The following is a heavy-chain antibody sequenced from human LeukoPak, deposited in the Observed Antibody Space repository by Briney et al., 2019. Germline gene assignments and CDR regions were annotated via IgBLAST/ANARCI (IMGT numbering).Heavy chain of an antibody. V-gene: IGHV3-7*03. D-gene: IGHD1-26*01. Sequence: GGSLRLSCAASGFTFSSYWMSWVRQAPGKGLEWVANIKQDGSEKYYVDSVKGRFTISRDNAKNSLYLQMDSLKVEDTALYYCARVLNSEWEPGDAFDIWGRGAMVTVSS. CDR3: ARVLNSEWEPGDAFDI. J-gene: IGHJ3*02. CDR2: IKQDGSEK. CDR1: GFTFSSYW.